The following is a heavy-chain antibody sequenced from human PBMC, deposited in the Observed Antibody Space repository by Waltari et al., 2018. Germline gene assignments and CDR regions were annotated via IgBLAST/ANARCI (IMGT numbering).Heavy chain of an antibody. CDR3: ARLYCSSTSCYYYYGMDV. Sequence: QVQLQQWGAGLLKPSETLSLTCAVYGGSFSGYYWSWIRQPPGKGLEWIGEINHSGSTNYNPSLKSRVPISVDTSKNQFSLKLSSVTAADTAVYYCARLYCSSTSCYYYYGMDVWGQGTTVTVSS. D-gene: IGHD2-2*01. J-gene: IGHJ6*02. V-gene: IGHV4-34*01. CDR2: INHSGST. CDR1: GGSFSGYY.